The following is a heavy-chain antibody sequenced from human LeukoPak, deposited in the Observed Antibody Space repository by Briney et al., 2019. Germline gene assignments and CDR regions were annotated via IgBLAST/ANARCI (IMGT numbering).Heavy chain of an antibody. CDR1: GFTFDDRG. D-gene: IGHD2-8*01. Sequence: PGGSLRLSCAASGFTFDDRGMSWVRQAPGKGLEWVSGISGSGGRTYYADSVKGRFTISRDSSKNTLFLQMNSLRAEDTAVYYCAKDKVLVYAIVFDSWGQGTLVTVSP. V-gene: IGHV3-23*01. J-gene: IGHJ4*02. CDR3: AKDKVLVYAIVFDS. CDR2: ISGSGGRT.